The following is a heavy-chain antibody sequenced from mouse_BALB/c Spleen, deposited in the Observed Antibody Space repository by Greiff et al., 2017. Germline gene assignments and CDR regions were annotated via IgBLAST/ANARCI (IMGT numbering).Heavy chain of an antibody. CDR2: ISDGGSYT. D-gene: IGHD2-14*01. CDR1: GFTFSDYY. Sequence: EVQLVESGGGLVKPGGSLKLSCAASGFTFSDYYMYWVRQTPEKRLEWVATISDGGSYTYYPDSVKGRFTISRDNAKNNLYLQMSSLKSEDTAMYYCARGLYYRYDGFAYWGQGTLVTVSA. J-gene: IGHJ3*01. CDR3: ARGLYYRYDGFAY. V-gene: IGHV5-4*02.